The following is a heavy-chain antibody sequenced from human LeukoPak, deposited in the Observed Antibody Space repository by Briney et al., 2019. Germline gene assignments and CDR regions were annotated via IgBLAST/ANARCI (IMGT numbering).Heavy chain of an antibody. CDR1: GGTFSSYA. CDR2: IIPIFGTA. CDR3: ARGHYHYDSSGYYDPTDAFDI. V-gene: IGHV1-69*05. Sequence: SVKVSCKASGGTFSSYAISWLRQAPGQGLEWMGRIIPIFGTANYAQKFQGRVTITTDESTSTAYMELSSLRSEDTAVYYCARGHYHYDSSGYYDPTDAFDIWGQGTMVTVSS. D-gene: IGHD3-22*01. J-gene: IGHJ3*02.